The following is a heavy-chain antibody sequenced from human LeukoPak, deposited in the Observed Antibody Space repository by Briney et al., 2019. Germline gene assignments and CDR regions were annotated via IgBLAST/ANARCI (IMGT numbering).Heavy chain of an antibody. V-gene: IGHV4-34*01. D-gene: IGHD3-22*01. CDR2: INHSGST. CDR1: GGSFSGYY. J-gene: IGHJ4*02. Sequence: SETLSLTCAVYGGSFSGYYWSWIRQPPGKGLEWIGEINHSGSTNYNPSPKSRVTISVDTSKNQFSLKLSSVTAADTAVYYCARGGGYYYDSSGYRHFDYWGQGTLVTVSS. CDR3: ARGGGYYYDSSGYRHFDY.